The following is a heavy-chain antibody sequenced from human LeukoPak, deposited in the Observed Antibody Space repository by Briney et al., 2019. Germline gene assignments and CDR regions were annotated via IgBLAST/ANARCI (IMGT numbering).Heavy chain of an antibody. V-gene: IGHV4-59*08. Sequence: SETLSLTCSGSNYSISNSLYWGWLRQPPGKGLEWIAYIYYSGSTNYNPSLKSRVTISVDTSKNQFSLKLYSVTAADTAVYYCARHLVYGSGTQPYFDYWGQGTLVTVSS. J-gene: IGHJ4*02. D-gene: IGHD3-10*01. CDR3: ARHLVYGSGTQPYFDY. CDR1: NYSISNSLY. CDR2: IYYSGST.